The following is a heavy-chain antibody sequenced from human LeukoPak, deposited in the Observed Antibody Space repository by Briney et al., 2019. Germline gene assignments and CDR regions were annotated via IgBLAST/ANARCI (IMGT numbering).Heavy chain of an antibody. CDR1: GFSFSRYS. CDR2: ISSSSNYI. J-gene: IGHJ4*02. Sequence: GGSLRLSCAASGFSFSRYSMNWVRQAPGKGLEWVSSISSSSNYIYYADSVKGRFTISRDNTKNSLYLQMNSLRAEDTAVYYCARRAALDYWGQGTLVTVSS. D-gene: IGHD2-15*01. CDR3: ARRAALDY. V-gene: IGHV3-21*01.